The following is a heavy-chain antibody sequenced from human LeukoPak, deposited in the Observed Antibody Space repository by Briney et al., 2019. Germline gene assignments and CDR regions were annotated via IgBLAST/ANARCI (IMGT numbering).Heavy chain of an antibody. D-gene: IGHD6-19*01. CDR2: IYTSRST. CDR3: ARDRLGSSGWRYYFDY. Sequence: SQTLSLTCTVSGGSISSGSYYWSWIRQPAGKGLEWIGRIYTSRSTNYNPSLKSRVTISVDTSKNQFSLKLSSVTAADTAVYYCARDRLGSSGWRYYFDYWGQGTLVTVSS. J-gene: IGHJ4*02. CDR1: GGSISSGSYY. V-gene: IGHV4-61*02.